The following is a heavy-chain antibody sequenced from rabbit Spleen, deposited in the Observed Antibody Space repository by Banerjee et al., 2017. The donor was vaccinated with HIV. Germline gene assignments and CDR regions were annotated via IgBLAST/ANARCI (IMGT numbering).Heavy chain of an antibody. Sequence: LEESGGDLVKPEGSLTLTCTASGFSFSGNYWGCWVRQAPGKGLEWIACIYAGSSGSTWYASWAKGRFTITRSASLNTVTLQMTSLTAADTATYFCARSQSLSANAAGNGYLYYGMNLWGPGTLVTVS. D-gene: IGHD8-1*01. CDR2: IYAGSSGST. J-gene: IGHJ6*01. V-gene: IGHV1S45*01. CDR3: ARSQSLSANAAGNGYLYYGMNL. CDR1: GFSFSGNYW.